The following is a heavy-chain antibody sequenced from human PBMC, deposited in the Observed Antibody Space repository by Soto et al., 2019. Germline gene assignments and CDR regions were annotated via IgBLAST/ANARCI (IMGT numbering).Heavy chain of an antibody. V-gene: IGHV4-39*01. CDR1: GGSISSSSYY. CDR2: IYYSGST. CDR3: ARHSDYYYYYMDV. Sequence: SETLSLTCIVSGGSISSSSYYWRWSRQPPGKGLEWIGSIYYSGSTYYNPSLKSRFTISVDTSKSQFSLKLSSVTAADTAVYYCARHSDYYYYYMDVWGKGTTVTVSS. J-gene: IGHJ6*03.